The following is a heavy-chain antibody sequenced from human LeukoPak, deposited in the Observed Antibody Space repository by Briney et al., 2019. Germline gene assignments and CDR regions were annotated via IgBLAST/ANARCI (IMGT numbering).Heavy chain of an antibody. V-gene: IGHV3-33*01. CDR2: IWYDGSNK. D-gene: IGHD1-26*01. CDR3: TRDSYSWNHYGTFDI. Sequence: GRSLRLSCAPSGFTFSRYGMHWVRQAPGKGLEWMAVIWYDGSNKYYADSVKGRFTISRDNSKNTLYLQMNSLRAEDTAVYYCTRDSYSWNHYGTFDIWGQGTMVTASS. J-gene: IGHJ3*02. CDR1: GFTFSRYG.